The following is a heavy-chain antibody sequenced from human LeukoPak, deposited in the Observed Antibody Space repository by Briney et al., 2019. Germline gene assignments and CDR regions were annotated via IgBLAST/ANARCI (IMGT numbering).Heavy chain of an antibody. J-gene: IGHJ5*02. V-gene: IGHV4-59*12. D-gene: IGHD4-11*01. CDR2: IYYSGST. CDR3: ARATTVTYNWFDP. Sequence: PSETLSLTCTVSGGSISSYYWSWIRQPPGKGLEWIGYIYYSGSTNYNPSLKSRVTISVDTSKNQFSLKLSSVTAADTAVYYCARATTVTYNWFDPWGQGTLVTVST. CDR1: GGSISSYY.